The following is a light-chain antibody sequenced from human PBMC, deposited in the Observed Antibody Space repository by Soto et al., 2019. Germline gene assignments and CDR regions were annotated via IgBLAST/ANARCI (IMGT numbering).Light chain of an antibody. J-gene: IGLJ1*01. CDR1: SSDVGGYNY. Sequence: QSALTQPASVSGSPGQSITISCTGTSSDVGGYNYVSWYQQHPGKAPKLMIYEVSNRPSGVSNRFSGSKSGNTASLTISGLQAEDEADYYCSSYTSSRXVFGTGTKVT. V-gene: IGLV2-14*01. CDR2: EVS. CDR3: SSYTSSRXV.